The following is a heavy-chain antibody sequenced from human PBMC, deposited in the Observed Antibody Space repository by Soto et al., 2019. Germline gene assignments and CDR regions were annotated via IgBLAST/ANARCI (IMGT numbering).Heavy chain of an antibody. D-gene: IGHD2-2*01. Sequence: QVQLVESGGGVVQPGRSLRLSCAASGFTFSSYGMHWVRQAPGKGLEWVAVISYDGSNKYYADSVKGRFTISRDNSKNTLYLQMNSLRAEDTAVYYCAKDHGYCISTSCHVGDYWGQGTLVTVSS. CDR3: AKDHGYCISTSCHVGDY. J-gene: IGHJ4*02. CDR1: GFTFSSYG. V-gene: IGHV3-30*18. CDR2: ISYDGSNK.